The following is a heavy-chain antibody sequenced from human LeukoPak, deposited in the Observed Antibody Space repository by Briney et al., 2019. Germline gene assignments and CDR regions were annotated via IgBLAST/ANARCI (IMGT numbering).Heavy chain of an antibody. CDR1: GLTVTSNY. Sequence: GGSLRLSCAASGLTVTSNYMSWVRQAPGKGLEWVSVIYSGGSTYYADSVKGRFTISRDNSKNTLYLQMNSLRAEDTAVYYCARSITMARVDIWGQGTMVTVSS. D-gene: IGHD3-10*01. CDR2: IYSGGST. J-gene: IGHJ3*02. CDR3: ARSITMARVDI. V-gene: IGHV3-53*01.